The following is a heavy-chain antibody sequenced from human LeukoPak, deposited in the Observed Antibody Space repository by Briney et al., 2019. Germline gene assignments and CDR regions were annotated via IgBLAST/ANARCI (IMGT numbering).Heavy chain of an antibody. CDR3: ARVGSGYVGVGYFDY. D-gene: IGHD5-12*01. CDR2: IYHSGST. V-gene: IGHV4-4*02. Sequence: SETLSLTCAVSGGSISSSNWWSWVRQPPGKGLEWIGEIYHSGSTNYNPSLKSRVTISVDKSKNQFSLKLSSVTAADTAVYYCARVGSGYVGVGYFDYWGQGTLVTVSS. J-gene: IGHJ4*02. CDR1: GGSISSSNW.